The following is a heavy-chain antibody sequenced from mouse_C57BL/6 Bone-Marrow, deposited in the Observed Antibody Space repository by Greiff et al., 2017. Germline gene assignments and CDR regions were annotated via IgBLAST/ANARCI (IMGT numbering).Heavy chain of an antibody. Sequence: EVKLVESGGDLVKPGGSLKLSCAASGFTFSSYGMSWVRQTPDKRLEWVATISSGGSYTYYPDSVKGRFTISRDKAKNTLYLQMSSLKSEDTAMYYCARYYYGSSYVGAMDYWGQGTSVTVSS. D-gene: IGHD1-1*01. V-gene: IGHV5-6*01. J-gene: IGHJ4*01. CDR3: ARYYYGSSYVGAMDY. CDR2: ISSGGSYT. CDR1: GFTFSSYG.